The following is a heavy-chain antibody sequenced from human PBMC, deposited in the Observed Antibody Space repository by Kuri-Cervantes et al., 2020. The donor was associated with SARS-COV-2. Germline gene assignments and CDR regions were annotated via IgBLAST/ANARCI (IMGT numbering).Heavy chain of an antibody. CDR3: ARGVHEQLYDSSGYYSAEYFQH. D-gene: IGHD3-22*01. V-gene: IGHV3-7*04. Sequence: GGSLRLSCAASGFTFDDYAMHWVRQAPGKGLEWVANIKQDGSEKYYVDSVKGRFTISRDNAKNSLYLQMNSLRAEDTAVYYCARGVHEQLYDSSGYYSAEYFQHWGQGTLVTVSS. CDR1: GFTFDDYA. J-gene: IGHJ1*01. CDR2: IKQDGSEK.